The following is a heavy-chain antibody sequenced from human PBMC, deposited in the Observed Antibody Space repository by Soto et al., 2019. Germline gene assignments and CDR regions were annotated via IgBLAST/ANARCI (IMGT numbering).Heavy chain of an antibody. V-gene: IGHV4-59*08. CDR2: MHYNGYT. Sequence: SGTLFPPPTCSCCSLNHYHFRLFRQPPGKGLEGIGYMHYNGYTSYNPSLRSRVTISVDTSKNQFSLKLTSVTVADTALYYCARQGFGATHGLVDVWGQGTTVTVSS. D-gene: IGHD3-10*01. CDR3: ARQGFGATHGLVDV. J-gene: IGHJ6*02. CDR1: CCSLNHYH.